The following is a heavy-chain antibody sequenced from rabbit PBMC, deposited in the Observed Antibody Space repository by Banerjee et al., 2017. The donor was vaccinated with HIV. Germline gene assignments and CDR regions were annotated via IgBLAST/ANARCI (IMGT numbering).Heavy chain of an antibody. Sequence: EESGGGLVQPGGSLKLSCKASGFDFSSYAITWVRQAPGKGLEYIGYITYRGSAYYASWVNGRFTISRENTQNTLYLQLNSLTAADTATYFCARDHGYAGAAYSTNLWGPGTLVTVS. V-gene: IGHV1S29*01. CDR2: ITYRGSA. D-gene: IGHD4-2*01. CDR3: ARDHGYAGAAYSTNL. CDR1: GFDFSSYA. J-gene: IGHJ4*01.